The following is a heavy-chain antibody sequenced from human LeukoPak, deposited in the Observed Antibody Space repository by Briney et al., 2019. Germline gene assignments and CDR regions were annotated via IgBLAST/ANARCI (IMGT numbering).Heavy chain of an antibody. J-gene: IGHJ5*02. Sequence: GGSLRLSRAASGFTFSGSAIHWVRQSFGKGLEWIGHIDKEKNSYATASAYAVSVEGRFTVSRDDSKNMAFLQMSGLKTEDTALYFCTRDSGTYNWLDPWGQGTLVTVSS. V-gene: IGHV3-73*01. D-gene: IGHD1-26*01. CDR2: IDKEKNSYAT. CDR3: TRDSGTYNWLDP. CDR1: GFTFSGSA.